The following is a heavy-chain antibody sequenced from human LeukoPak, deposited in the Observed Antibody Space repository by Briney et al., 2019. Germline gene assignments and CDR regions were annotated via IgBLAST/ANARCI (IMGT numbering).Heavy chain of an antibody. Sequence: ASVKVSCKASGGIFSSYAISWVRQAPGQGLEWMGGIIPIFGTANYAQKFQGRVTITADESTSTAYMELSSLRSEDTAVYYCARTYYGSGSYYNPQTNYFDYWGQGTLVTVSS. J-gene: IGHJ4*02. CDR3: ARTYYGSGSYYNPQTNYFDY. CDR1: GGIFSSYA. CDR2: IIPIFGTA. D-gene: IGHD3-10*01. V-gene: IGHV1-69*13.